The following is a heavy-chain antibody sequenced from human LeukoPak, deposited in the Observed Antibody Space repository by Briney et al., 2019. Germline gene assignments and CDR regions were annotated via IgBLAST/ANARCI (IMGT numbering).Heavy chain of an antibody. D-gene: IGHD1-26*01. CDR3: VKDASSGTYYDY. V-gene: IGHV3-30*18. CDR2: ISHDGTVQ. CDR1: GFTFSSYG. J-gene: IGHJ4*02. Sequence: GGSLRLSCAASGFTFSSYGMQWVRQAPGKGLEWVAVISHDGTVQHYADSVKGRFSISRDNSRNTLYLQMNSLRAEDMAVYYCVKDASSGTYYDYWGQGTLVTVSS.